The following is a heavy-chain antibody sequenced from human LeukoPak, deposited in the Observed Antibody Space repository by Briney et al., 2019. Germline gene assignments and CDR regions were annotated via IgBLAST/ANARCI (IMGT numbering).Heavy chain of an antibody. J-gene: IGHJ4*02. Sequence: GGSLRLSCAASGFTFSSYGMSWVRQAPGKGLEWVSAISGSGGSTYYADSVKGRFTISRDNSKNTLYLQMNSLRAEDTAVYYCARDEYYYDSSGYYFPGGLHYWGQGTLVIVSS. D-gene: IGHD3-22*01. CDR3: ARDEYYYDSSGYYFPGGLHY. CDR1: GFTFSSYG. V-gene: IGHV3-23*01. CDR2: ISGSGGST.